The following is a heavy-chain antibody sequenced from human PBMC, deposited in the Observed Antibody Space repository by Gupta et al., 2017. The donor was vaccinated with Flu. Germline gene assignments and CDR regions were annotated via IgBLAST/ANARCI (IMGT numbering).Heavy chain of an antibody. D-gene: IGHD6-13*01. J-gene: IGHJ4*02. Sequence: YAMNWVRQATGKGLEWVSTVGAGGDRTYYADSVMGRFTISRDNSKNTLCLQMNSLRGDDTAVYYCAKDRSGNPAIDYWGQGTLVTVS. V-gene: IGHV3-23*01. CDR1: YA. CDR3: AKDRSGNPAIDY. CDR2: VGAGGDRT.